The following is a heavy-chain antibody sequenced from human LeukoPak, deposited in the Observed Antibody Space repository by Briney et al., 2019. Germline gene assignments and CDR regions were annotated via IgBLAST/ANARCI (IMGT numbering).Heavy chain of an antibody. CDR1: GFTFSSYS. V-gene: IGHV3-48*04. Sequence: GGSLRLSCAASGFTFSSYSMNWVRQAPGKGLEWVSYISSSSTIYYADSVKGRFTISRDNAKNSLYLQMNSLRAEDTAVYYCARDSPVHSLWGQGTMVTVSS. CDR3: ARDSPVHSL. J-gene: IGHJ3*01. CDR2: ISSSSTI. D-gene: IGHD1-1*01.